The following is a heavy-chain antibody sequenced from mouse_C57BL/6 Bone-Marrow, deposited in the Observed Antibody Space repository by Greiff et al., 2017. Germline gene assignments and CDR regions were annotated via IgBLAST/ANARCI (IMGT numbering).Heavy chain of an antibody. D-gene: IGHD1-1*01. Sequence: VQLQQPGAELVMPGASVKLSCKASGYTFTSYWMHWVKQRPGQGLEWIGEIDPSDSYTNYNQKFKGKSTLTVDKSSSTAYMQLSSLTSEDSAVYYCAIYYGSSGDYWGQGTSGTVSA. V-gene: IGHV1-69*01. CDR2: IDPSDSYT. CDR3: AIYYGSSGDY. CDR1: GYTFTSYW. J-gene: IGHJ4*01.